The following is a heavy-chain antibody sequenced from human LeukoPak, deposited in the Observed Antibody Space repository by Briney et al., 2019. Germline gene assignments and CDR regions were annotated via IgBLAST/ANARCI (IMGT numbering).Heavy chain of an antibody. CDR2: IYYSGST. Sequence: PSETLSLTCTVSGGSISSYYWSWIRQPPGKGLEWIGYIYYSGSTNYNPSLKSRVTISVDTSKNQFSLKLSSVTAADTAVYYCARGRSGYDLGFDYWGQGTLVTVSS. J-gene: IGHJ4*02. D-gene: IGHD5-12*01. V-gene: IGHV4-59*08. CDR3: ARGRSGYDLGFDY. CDR1: GGSISSYY.